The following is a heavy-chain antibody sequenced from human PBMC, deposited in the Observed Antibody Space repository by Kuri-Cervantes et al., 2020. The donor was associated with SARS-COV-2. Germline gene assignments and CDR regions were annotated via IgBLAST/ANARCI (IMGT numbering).Heavy chain of an antibody. V-gene: IGHV1-2*04. CDR1: GYTFTGYY. CDR2: INPNSGGT. J-gene: IGHJ5*02. Sequence: ASVKVSCKASGYTFTGYYMHWVRQAPGQGLEWMGWINPNSGGTNYAQKFQGWVTMTRDTSISTAYMELSRLRSDDTAVYHRARDERGYSSNWFDPWGQGTLVTVSS. D-gene: IGHD6-13*01. CDR3: ARDERGYSSNWFDP.